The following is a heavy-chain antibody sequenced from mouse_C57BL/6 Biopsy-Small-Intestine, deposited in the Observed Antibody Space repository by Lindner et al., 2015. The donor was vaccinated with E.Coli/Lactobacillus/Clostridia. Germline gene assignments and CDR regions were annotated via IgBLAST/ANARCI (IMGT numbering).Heavy chain of an antibody. V-gene: IGHV1-55*01. Sequence: VQLQESGAELVKPGASMKMSCKASGYTFTSYWITWVKQRPGQGLEWIGDIYPGSGSTNYNEKFKSKATLTVDTSSSTAYMQLSSLTSEDSAVYYCARGGSNYEIGFFAYWGQGTLVTVSA. CDR3: ARGGSNYEIGFFAY. CDR1: GYTFTSYW. J-gene: IGHJ3*01. D-gene: IGHD2-5*01. CDR2: IYPGSGST.